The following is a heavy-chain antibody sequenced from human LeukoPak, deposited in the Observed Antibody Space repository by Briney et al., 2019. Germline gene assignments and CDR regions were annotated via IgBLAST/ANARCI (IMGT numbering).Heavy chain of an antibody. CDR1: GFTVSSNS. V-gene: IGHV3-66*01. D-gene: IGHD2-8*02. CDR2: IYSGSST. CDR3: ATYRQVLLPFES. Sequence: PGGSLRLSCAASGFTVSSNSMSWVRQAPGKGLEWVSVIYSGSSTYYSDSVKGRFTISRDNSKSTLSLQMNSLRAEDTAIYYCATYRQVLLPFESWGQGTLVTVSS. J-gene: IGHJ4*02.